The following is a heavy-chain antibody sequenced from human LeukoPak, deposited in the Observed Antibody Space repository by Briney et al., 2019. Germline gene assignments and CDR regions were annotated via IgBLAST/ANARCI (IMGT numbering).Heavy chain of an antibody. CDR2: INHMGIT. Sequence: SETLSLTFAVYGGSFSVYYWSWIRQPPGKGLECSGEINHMGITNYNPSLKSRVTISVDTSKNQFSLKLSSVTAADTAVYYCARGRYCSGGSCYSGYYYYYMDVWGKGTTVTVSS. CDR1: GGSFSVYY. V-gene: IGHV4-34*01. D-gene: IGHD2-15*01. J-gene: IGHJ6*03. CDR3: ARGRYCSGGSCYSGYYYYYMDV.